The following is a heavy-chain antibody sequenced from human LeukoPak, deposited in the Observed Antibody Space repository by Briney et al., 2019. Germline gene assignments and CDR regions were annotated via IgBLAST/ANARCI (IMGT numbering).Heavy chain of an antibody. CDR3: ARLSGWYYFDY. V-gene: IGHV5-51*01. CDR2: IYPGDPDT. J-gene: IGHJ4*02. Sequence: GGALKISCKGSGYRFTSYWIGWVRPMPGKGLEWMGIIYPGDPDTRYSPSFQGQVTISADKSISTAYLQWSSLKASDTAMYYCARLSGWYYFDYWGQGTLVTVSS. D-gene: IGHD6-19*01. CDR1: GYRFTSYW.